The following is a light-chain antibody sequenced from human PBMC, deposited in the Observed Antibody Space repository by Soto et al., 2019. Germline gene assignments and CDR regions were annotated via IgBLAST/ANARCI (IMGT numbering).Light chain of an antibody. CDR2: EGS. J-gene: IGLJ2*01. Sequence: QSALTQPASVSGSPGQSITISCTGTSSDVGSYNFVSWYQQHPGKAPKLMIYEGSKRPSGVSNRFSGSKSDNTASLTISGLQAEDEADYYCCSFAGSSTRVVFGGGTKVTVL. CDR3: CSFAGSSTRVV. V-gene: IGLV2-23*01. CDR1: SSDVGSYNF.